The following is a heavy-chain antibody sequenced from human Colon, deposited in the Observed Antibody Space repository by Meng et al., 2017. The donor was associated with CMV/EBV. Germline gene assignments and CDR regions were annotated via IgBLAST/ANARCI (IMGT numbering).Heavy chain of an antibody. CDR3: ARGGYCSSTSCYSSWCDP. CDR2: INHSGST. CDR1: GWSFSGYY. V-gene: IGHV4-34*01. D-gene: IGHD2-2*02. Sequence: SETLSLTCAVYGWSFSGYYWSWIRQPPGKGLEWIGEINHSGSTNYNPSLKSRVTISLDTSKNQFSLKLSSVTAADTAVYYCARGGYCSSTSCYSSWCDPWGQGTLVTVSS. J-gene: IGHJ5*02.